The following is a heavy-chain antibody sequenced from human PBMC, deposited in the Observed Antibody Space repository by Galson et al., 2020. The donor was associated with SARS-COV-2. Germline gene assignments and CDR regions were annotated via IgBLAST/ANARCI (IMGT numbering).Heavy chain of an antibody. CDR1: GRSISSGSYY. CDR2: IYTTGNS. J-gene: IGHJ3*01. Sequence: SETLSLTCTVSGRSISSGSYYWSWIRQPAGKGLEWIGRIYTTGNSNYNPSLKSRVTMSVDTSRNQFSLRLSSVTAADTAVYYCVRETRMIDAFDFWGQGTRVIVSS. D-gene: IGHD3-16*01. CDR3: VRETRMIDAFDF. V-gene: IGHV4-61*02.